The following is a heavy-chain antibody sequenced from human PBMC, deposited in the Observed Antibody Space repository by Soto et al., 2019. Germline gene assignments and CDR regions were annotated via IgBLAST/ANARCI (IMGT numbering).Heavy chain of an antibody. J-gene: IGHJ4*02. CDR2: ISYDGSNK. V-gene: IGHV3-30*18. CDR3: AKDRGRYCSGGSCYPLTL. D-gene: IGHD2-15*01. Sequence: PGGSLGLSCAASGFTFSSYGMHWVRQAPGKGLEWVAVISYDGSNKYYADSVKGRFTISRDNSKNTLYLQMNSLRAEDTAVYYCAKDRGRYCSGGSCYPLTLWGQGTLVTVSS. CDR1: GFTFSSYG.